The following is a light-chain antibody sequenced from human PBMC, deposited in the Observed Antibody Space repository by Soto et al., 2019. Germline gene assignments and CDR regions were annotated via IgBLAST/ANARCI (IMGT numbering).Light chain of an antibody. Sequence: QSVLTQPASVSGSPGQSITISCTGTSSDVGGYNYVSWYQQHPGKAPKLIIYEVSNRPSGVSNRFSGSKSGNTASLTISGLQAEDEADYYCSSYKSSSSYVFGTGTKVTVL. CDR1: SSDVGGYNY. CDR2: EVS. V-gene: IGLV2-14*01. J-gene: IGLJ1*01. CDR3: SSYKSSSSYV.